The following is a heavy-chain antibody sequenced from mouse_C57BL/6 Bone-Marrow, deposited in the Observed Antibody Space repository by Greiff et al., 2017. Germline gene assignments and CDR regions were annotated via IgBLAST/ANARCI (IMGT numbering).Heavy chain of an antibody. Sequence: QVQLKESGAELVRPGTSVKVSCKASGYAFTNYLIEWVKQRPGQGLEWIGVINPGSGGTNYNEKFKGKATLTADKSSSTAYMQLSSLTSEDAAVYCCARSNNWDSWFAYWGQGTLVTVSA. CDR3: ARSNNWDSWFAY. CDR1: GYAFTNYL. J-gene: IGHJ3*01. D-gene: IGHD4-1*01. CDR2: INPGSGGT. V-gene: IGHV1-54*01.